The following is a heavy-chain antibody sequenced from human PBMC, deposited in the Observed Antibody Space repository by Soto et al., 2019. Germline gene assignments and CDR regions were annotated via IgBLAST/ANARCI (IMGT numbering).Heavy chain of an antibody. CDR2: INQDGSES. D-gene: IGHD2-8*02. CDR3: ARERRAVVPRYWFEY. Sequence: GGSLRLSCVASEFTISSYWMSWVRQAPGKGLEWVANINQDGSESHYVDSVKGRFSIARDNAKNSLHLQMNSVRAEDTAVYYCARERRAVVPRYWFEYWGRGTLVTVSS. CDR1: EFTISSYW. J-gene: IGHJ4*02. V-gene: IGHV3-7*03.